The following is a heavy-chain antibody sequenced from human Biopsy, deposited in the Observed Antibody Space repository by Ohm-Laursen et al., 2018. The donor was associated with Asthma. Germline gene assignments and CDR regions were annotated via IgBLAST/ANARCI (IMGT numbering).Heavy chain of an antibody. V-gene: IGHV1-2*06. CDR3: ARGQKSAGDRWFDP. CDR2: INPNRGAT. D-gene: IGHD6-13*01. CDR1: GYPFIGYH. Sequence: ASVKVSCKSSGYPFIGYHIHWMRQAPGQGLEWMGRINPNRGATNYAQKFQGRVTMTRDTSISTAYMEVSRLRSDDTAVYYCARGQKSAGDRWFDPWGQGTLVTVSS. J-gene: IGHJ5*02.